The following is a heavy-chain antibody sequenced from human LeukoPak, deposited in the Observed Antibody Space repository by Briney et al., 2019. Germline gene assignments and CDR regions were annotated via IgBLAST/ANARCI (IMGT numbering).Heavy chain of an antibody. CDR2: IIPIFGTA. J-gene: IGHJ3*02. Sequence: GASVKVSCKASGGTFSSYAISWVRQAPGQGLEWMGGIIPIFGTANYAQKFQGRVTITADESTSTAYMELSSLRSEDTAVYYCARGSRRVLMVYASDTFDIWGQGTMVTVSS. D-gene: IGHD2-8*01. V-gene: IGHV1-69*13. CDR1: GGTFSSYA. CDR3: ARGSRRVLMVYASDTFDI.